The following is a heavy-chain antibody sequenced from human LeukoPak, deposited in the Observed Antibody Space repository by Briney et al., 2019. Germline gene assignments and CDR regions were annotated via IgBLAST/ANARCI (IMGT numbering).Heavy chain of an antibody. CDR2: IIYDGSNK. V-gene: IGHV3-30*03. D-gene: IGHD4-23*01. J-gene: IGHJ5*02. CDR3: APNGGNGWFDP. CDR1: GFTFSIYG. Sequence: GGSLRLSCAASGFTFSIYGMHWVRQAPGKGLEWVAAIIYDGSNKYYADSVKGRFTISRDNSKNTLDLQMSSLRAEDTAVYYCAPNGGNGWFDPWGQGTLVTVSS.